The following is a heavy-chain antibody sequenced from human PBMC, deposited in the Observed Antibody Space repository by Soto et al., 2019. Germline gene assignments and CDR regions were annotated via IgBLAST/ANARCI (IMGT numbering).Heavy chain of an antibody. Sequence: SETLSLICAVYGGSFSGYYWSWIRQPPGKGLEWIGEINHSGSTNYNPSLKSRVTISVDTSKNQFSLRLSSVTAADTAVYYCARGGDIVVVPAAIRYDYWGQGTLVTVSS. J-gene: IGHJ4*02. CDR3: ARGGDIVVVPAAIRYDY. V-gene: IGHV4-34*01. CDR1: GGSFSGYY. CDR2: INHSGST. D-gene: IGHD2-2*02.